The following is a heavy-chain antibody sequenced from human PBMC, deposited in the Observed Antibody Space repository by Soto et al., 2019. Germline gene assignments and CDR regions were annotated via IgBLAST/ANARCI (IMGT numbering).Heavy chain of an antibody. V-gene: IGHV3-33*01. CDR3: ASDSIAAAAFDY. CDR1: GFTFSSYG. CDR2: IWYDGSNK. D-gene: IGHD6-13*01. Sequence: QVQLVESGGGVVQPGRSLRLSCAASGFTFSSYGMHWFRQAPGKGLEWVAVIWYDGSNKYYADSVKGRFTISRDNSKNTLYLQMNSLRAEATAVYYCASDSIAAAAFDYWCQGTMVIVSS. J-gene: IGHJ4*02.